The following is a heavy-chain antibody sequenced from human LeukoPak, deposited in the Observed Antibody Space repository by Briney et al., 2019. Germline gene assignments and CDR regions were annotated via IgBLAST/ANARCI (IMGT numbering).Heavy chain of an antibody. Sequence: ASVKVSCKASGYTFTSYGISWVRQAPGQGLEWMGWISAYNGNTNYAQKLQGRVTMTTDTSASTAYMELRSLRSDDTAVYYCARDQYYYESSGYYGGDYWGQGTLVTVSS. J-gene: IGHJ4*02. D-gene: IGHD3-22*01. V-gene: IGHV1-18*01. CDR3: ARDQYYYESSGYYGGDY. CDR2: ISAYNGNT. CDR1: GYTFTSYG.